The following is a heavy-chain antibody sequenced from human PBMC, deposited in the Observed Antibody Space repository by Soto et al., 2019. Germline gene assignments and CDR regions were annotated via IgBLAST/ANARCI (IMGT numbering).Heavy chain of an antibody. Sequence: QLQLQESGPGLVKPAETLSLTCTVSGDSISNTGYYWGWLRQPPGKGLEWIGSIYYSGNAYYNPSLKSRDTVSIDTSKNQVSLNLRSVTAPDVAVYYCARYRRVLSTVGPRFDYWGQGTLVTVPS. V-gene: IGHV4-39*01. J-gene: IGHJ4*02. CDR2: IYYSGNA. CDR1: GDSISNTGYY. D-gene: IGHD4-17*01. CDR3: ARYRRVLSTVGPRFDY.